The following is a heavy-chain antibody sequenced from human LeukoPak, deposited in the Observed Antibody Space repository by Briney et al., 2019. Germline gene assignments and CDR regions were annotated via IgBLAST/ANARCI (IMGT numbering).Heavy chain of an antibody. CDR2: INQAGSEK. Sequence: GGSLRLSCVASGFTFSDYWMSWVRQAPGQGLEWVANINQAGSEKYFVDSVKGRFTISRDNAKNTLYLQMNSLRAEDTAVYYCTKSDWFDPWGQGTLVTVSS. V-gene: IGHV3-7*02. CDR3: TKSDWFDP. J-gene: IGHJ5*02. CDR1: GFTFSDYW.